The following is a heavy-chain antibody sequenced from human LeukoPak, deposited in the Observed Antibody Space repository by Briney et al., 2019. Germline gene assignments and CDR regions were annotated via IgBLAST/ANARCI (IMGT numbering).Heavy chain of an antibody. Sequence: GGSLRLSCSASGFIISNYVIHWVRQAPGKRLEWLALTSHDGRNKVCADSVKGRCTISRDDSETTVFLEMTSLRTEDTAIFYCTREGYSSGRAGAFNMWGQGTVVTVSS. J-gene: IGHJ3*02. CDR2: TSHDGRNK. CDR3: TREGYSSGRAGAFNM. V-gene: IGHV3-30*04. CDR1: GFIISNYV. D-gene: IGHD3-22*01.